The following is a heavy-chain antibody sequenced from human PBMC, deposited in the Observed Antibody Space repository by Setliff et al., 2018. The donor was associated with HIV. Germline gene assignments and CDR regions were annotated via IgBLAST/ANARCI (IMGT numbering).Heavy chain of an antibody. CDR3: ARDRSIIMTFGGGNDAFDI. CDR2: ISAYNGNT. V-gene: IGHV1-18*01. CDR1: GYTFTSYG. D-gene: IGHD3-16*01. Sequence: ASVKVSCKASGYTFTSYGISWVRQAPGQGLEWMGWISAYNGNTNYAQKFQGRVTMTTDTSTTTAYMELRSLRSDDAAVYYCARDRSIIMTFGGGNDAFDIWGQGTMVTVSS. J-gene: IGHJ3*02.